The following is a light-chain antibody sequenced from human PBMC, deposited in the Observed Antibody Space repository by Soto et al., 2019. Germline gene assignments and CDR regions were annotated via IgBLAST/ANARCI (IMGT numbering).Light chain of an antibody. V-gene: IGKV3-11*01. Sequence: ETVLTQSPATLSLSPGETATLSCRASHTVDIYLAWYQQKPGQAPRLLIYDASNRAAGIPARFSGSGSGTDFTLTISSLEPEDFAVYYCQQRKYWPPLTFGQGTRLE. CDR3: QQRKYWPPLT. CDR1: HTVDIY. CDR2: DAS. J-gene: IGKJ5*01.